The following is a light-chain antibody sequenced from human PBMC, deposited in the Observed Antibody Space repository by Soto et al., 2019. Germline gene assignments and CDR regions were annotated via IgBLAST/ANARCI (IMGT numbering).Light chain of an antibody. V-gene: IGLV2-8*01. CDR1: ISDVGGYDY. Sequence: QSVLTQPASVSGSPGQSITISCTGSISDVGGYDYVSWYQQHPGKAPKLMIYEVTKRPLGVPDRFSGSKSGNTASLTVSGLQAEDEADYYCSSYAGSDNPYVFGTGTKVTVL. CDR3: SSYAGSDNPYV. J-gene: IGLJ1*01. CDR2: EVT.